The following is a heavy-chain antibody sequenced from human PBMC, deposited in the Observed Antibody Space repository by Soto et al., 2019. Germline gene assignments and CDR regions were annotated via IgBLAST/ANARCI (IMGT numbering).Heavy chain of an antibody. D-gene: IGHD2-2*01. J-gene: IGHJ6*03. CDR2: IWYDGSNK. CDR1: GFTFSSYG. V-gene: IGHV3-33*01. Sequence: SLRLSCAASGFTFSSYGMHWVRQAPGKGREWVAVIWYDGSNKYYADSVKGRFTISRDNSKDTLYLQMNSLRAEDTAVYYCARDGTVVVPAAMREYYYYYMDVRGKGTTVTVSS. CDR3: ARDGTVVVPAAMREYYYYYMDV.